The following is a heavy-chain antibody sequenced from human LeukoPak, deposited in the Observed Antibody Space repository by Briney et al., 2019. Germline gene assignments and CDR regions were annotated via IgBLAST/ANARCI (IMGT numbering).Heavy chain of an antibody. Sequence: PGGSLRLSCAASGFSFSTYNMNWVRPAPGKGLEWISYITSDSRTIFYADSVKGRFTISRDNAKNSLYLQMNSLGGEDTAVYYCVRRQVGAYPFDRWGQGTLVTVSS. CDR3: VRRQVGAYPFDR. CDR1: GFSFSTYN. V-gene: IGHV3-48*04. CDR2: ITSDSRTI. J-gene: IGHJ4*02. D-gene: IGHD1-26*01.